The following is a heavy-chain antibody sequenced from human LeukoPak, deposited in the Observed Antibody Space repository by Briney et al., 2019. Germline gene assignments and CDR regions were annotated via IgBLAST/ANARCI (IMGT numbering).Heavy chain of an antibody. J-gene: IGHJ6*03. Sequence: PSETLSLTCTVSGGSISSYYWGWIRQPAGKGLEWIGRIYTSGSTNYNPSLKSRVTISVDKSKNQFSLKLSSVTAADTAVYYCARELIDIVVVPAAMPGYYYYYMDVWGKGTTVTVSS. V-gene: IGHV4-4*07. CDR2: IYTSGST. CDR1: GGSISSYY. CDR3: ARELIDIVVVPAAMPGYYYYYMDV. D-gene: IGHD2-2*01.